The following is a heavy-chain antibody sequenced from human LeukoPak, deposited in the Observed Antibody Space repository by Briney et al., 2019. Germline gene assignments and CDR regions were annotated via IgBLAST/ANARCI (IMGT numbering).Heavy chain of an antibody. CDR3: ARGGYGPRLGN. CDR2: INNSGST. D-gene: IGHD3-16*01. Sequence: KPSETLSLTCAVCGASFSDNYWSWIRQFPEKGLEWIGEINNSGSTSYNPSLNSRVIMSVDVSKNQFSLRLSSVTAADTAVYYCARGGYGPRLGNWGQGTLVTVSS. V-gene: IGHV4-34*01. CDR1: GASFSDNY. J-gene: IGHJ4*02.